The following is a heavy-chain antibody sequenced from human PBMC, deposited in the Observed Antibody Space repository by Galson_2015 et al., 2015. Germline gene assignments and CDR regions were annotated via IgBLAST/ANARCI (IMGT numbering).Heavy chain of an antibody. D-gene: IGHD2-15*01. V-gene: IGHV3-21*01. CDR1: GFIFSRYS. Sequence: SLRLSCAASGFIFSRYSMNWVRQAPGKGLEWVSSISSSSSYIYYADSVKGRFTISRDNAKNSLYLQMNSLRGEDTAVYYCAGGVVGLAAPGCCFDYWGQGTLVTVSS. CDR3: AGGVVGLAAPGCCFDY. J-gene: IGHJ4*02. CDR2: ISSSSSYI.